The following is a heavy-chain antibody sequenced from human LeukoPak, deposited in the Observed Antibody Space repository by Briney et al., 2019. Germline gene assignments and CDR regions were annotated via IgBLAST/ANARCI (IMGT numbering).Heavy chain of an antibody. CDR3: AKMLATVVTPSDY. CDR1: GYTFSNYA. Sequence: GGSLRLSCTTSGYTFSNYAMNWVRQAPGKGLEGVSSISSNGNNTYYVDSVKGRFTISRDNSKNTPYLQMNSLRAEDTAGYYCAKMLATVVTPSDYWGQGTLVTVSS. D-gene: IGHD4-23*01. V-gene: IGHV3-23*01. CDR2: ISSNGNNT. J-gene: IGHJ4*02.